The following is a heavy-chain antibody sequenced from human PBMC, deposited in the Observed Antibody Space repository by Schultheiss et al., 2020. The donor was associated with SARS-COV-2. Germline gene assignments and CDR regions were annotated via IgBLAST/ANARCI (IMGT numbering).Heavy chain of an antibody. D-gene: IGHD1-26*01. J-gene: IGHJ4*02. Sequence: GGSLRLSCAASGFTFDDYAMHWVRQAPGKGLEWVSGISGSGGSTYYADSVKGRFTISRDNAKNSLYLQMNSLRDEDTAVYYCAKDLLEVGAMVSHWGQGTLVTVSS. CDR1: GFTFDDYA. V-gene: IGHV3-43*02. CDR2: ISGSGGST. CDR3: AKDLLEVGAMVSH.